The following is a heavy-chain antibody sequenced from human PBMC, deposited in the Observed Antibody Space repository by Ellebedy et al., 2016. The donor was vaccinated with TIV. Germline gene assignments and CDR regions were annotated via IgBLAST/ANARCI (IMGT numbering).Heavy chain of an antibody. CDR1: GYTFTSYY. J-gene: IGHJ4*02. V-gene: IGHV1-46*01. Sequence: ASVKVSCXASGYTFTSYYMHWVRQAPGQGLEWMGIINPSGGSTSYAQKFQGRVTMTRDTSTSTVYMELSSLRSEDTAVYYCARDAGDYYADYWGQGTLVTVSS. CDR2: INPSGGST. CDR3: ARDAGDYYADY. D-gene: IGHD2-21*02.